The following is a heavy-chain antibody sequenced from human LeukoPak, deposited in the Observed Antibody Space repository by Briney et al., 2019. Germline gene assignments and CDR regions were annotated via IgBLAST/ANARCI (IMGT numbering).Heavy chain of an antibody. Sequence: SETLSLTCAVYGGSFSGYYWSWIRQPPGKGLEWIGEINHSGSTNYNPSLKSRVTISVDTSKNQFSLKLSSVTAADTAVYYCARERGSGSYTSFDYWGQGTLVTVSS. D-gene: IGHD3-10*01. J-gene: IGHJ4*02. CDR3: ARERGSGSYTSFDY. CDR1: GGSFSGYY. CDR2: INHSGST. V-gene: IGHV4-34*01.